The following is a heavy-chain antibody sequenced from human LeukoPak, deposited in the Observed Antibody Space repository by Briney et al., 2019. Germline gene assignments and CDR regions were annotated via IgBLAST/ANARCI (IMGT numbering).Heavy chain of an antibody. D-gene: IGHD3-10*01. Sequence: GGSLRLSCAASGFPLHDYAMHWVRQAPGKGLEWVSLISGDGGSTYYADSVKGRFTISRDNSKNSLYLQMNSLRTEDTALYYCAKDSQSTDMVRGPMGGYWGQGTLVTVSS. V-gene: IGHV3-43*02. CDR3: AKDSQSTDMVRGPMGGY. CDR1: GFPLHDYA. J-gene: IGHJ4*02. CDR2: ISGDGGST.